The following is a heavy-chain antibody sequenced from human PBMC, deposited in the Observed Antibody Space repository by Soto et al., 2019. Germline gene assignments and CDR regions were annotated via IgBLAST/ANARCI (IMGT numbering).Heavy chain of an antibody. D-gene: IGHD6-25*01. CDR2: IYYTGAT. CDR1: SGSISTGNW. V-gene: IGHV4-4*02. Sequence: QVELRESGPRLVKSSGTLSLTCEVSSGSISTGNWWSWVRQPPGKGLEWIGEIYYTGATNYNPSLKSRVTMTIDKSNDQFALILTSATAADTAVYYCARVFSSGSGWMYYFDFWGQGILVSVSS. CDR3: ARVFSSGSGWMYYFDF. J-gene: IGHJ4*02.